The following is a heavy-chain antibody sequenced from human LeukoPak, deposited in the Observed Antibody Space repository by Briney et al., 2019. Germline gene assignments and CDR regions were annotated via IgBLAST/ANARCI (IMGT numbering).Heavy chain of an antibody. Sequence: SETLSLTCTVSGGSISSGGYYWSWIRQHPGKGLEWIGYIYYSGSTYYNPSLKSRVTISVDTSKNQFSLKLSSVTAADTAVYYCARISADDLSLVDYWGQGTLVTVSS. D-gene: IGHD1-1*01. J-gene: IGHJ4*02. CDR3: ARISADDLSLVDY. V-gene: IGHV4-31*03. CDR2: IYYSGST. CDR1: GGSISSGGYY.